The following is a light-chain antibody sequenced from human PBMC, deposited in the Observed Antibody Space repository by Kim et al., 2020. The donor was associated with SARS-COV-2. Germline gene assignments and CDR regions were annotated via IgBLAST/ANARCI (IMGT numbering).Light chain of an antibody. CDR2: GTS. J-gene: IGKJ5*01. V-gene: IGKV3-20*01. CDR1: QSVSSSY. Sequence: DIVLTQSPGTLSLSPGERVTLSCRASQSVSSSYLAWYQQKPGQANRLLIYGTSSRATGIPDRCSGSGSGTDFILTISRLEPEDFALYYCQYYGSLITFGQGTRLEIK. CDR3: QYYGSLIT.